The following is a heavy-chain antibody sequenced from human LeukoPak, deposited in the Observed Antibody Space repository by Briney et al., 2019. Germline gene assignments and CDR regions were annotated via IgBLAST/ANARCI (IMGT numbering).Heavy chain of an antibody. CDR1: GFTFSNYW. V-gene: IGHV3-7*01. J-gene: IGHJ6*03. CDR2: IKQDGSEK. D-gene: IGHD3-3*01. CDR3: ARDNGVVHGVYYMDV. Sequence: PGGSLRLSCAASGFTFSNYWMTWVRQAPGKGLEWVADIKQDGSEKLYVKSVRGRFTISRDNAKMSLFLQMNSRRAEDTAVYYCARDNGVVHGVYYMDVWGKGTMVTVS.